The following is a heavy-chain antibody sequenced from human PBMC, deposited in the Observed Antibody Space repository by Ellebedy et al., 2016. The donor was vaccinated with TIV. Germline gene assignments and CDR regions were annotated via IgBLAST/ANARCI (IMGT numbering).Heavy chain of an antibody. CDR2: SSAYDEK. J-gene: IGHJ5*01. CDR1: GFSLANIIMG. Sequence: SGPTLVKPKETLTLTCTVSGFSLANIIMGVSWIRQAPGKALEWLAHSSAYDEKFYSTSLKTRLGISRDTSKSQVVLTMTNMDSLDTGTYYCARAVKYCGGDCTHKFDFWGQGTPVTVSS. D-gene: IGHD2-21*02. CDR3: ARAVKYCGGDCTHKFDF. V-gene: IGHV2-26*01.